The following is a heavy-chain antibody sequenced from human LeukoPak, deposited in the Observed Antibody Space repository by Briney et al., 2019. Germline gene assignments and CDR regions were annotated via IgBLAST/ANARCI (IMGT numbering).Heavy chain of an antibody. CDR3: ARDDYSSGRSDY. J-gene: IGHJ4*02. CDR1: GGSVSSGSYH. D-gene: IGHD6-19*01. V-gene: IGHV4-61*01. CDR2: IYYSGST. Sequence: SETLSLPCTVSGGSVSSGSYHWTWIRQPPGKGLEWIGYIYYSGSTNYNPSLKSRVTISVDTSKNQFSLKLSSVTAADTAAYYCARDDYSSGRSDYWGQGTLVTVSS.